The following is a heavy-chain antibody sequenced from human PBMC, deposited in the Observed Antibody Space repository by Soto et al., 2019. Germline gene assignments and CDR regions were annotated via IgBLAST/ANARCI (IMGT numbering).Heavy chain of an antibody. Sequence: WSLRLSCAASGFTFSSYGMHWVRQAPGKGLEWVAVISYDGSNKYYADSVKGRFTISRDNSKNTLYLQMNSLRAEDTAVYYCAKEDGGSSDAFDIWGQGTMVTVSS. D-gene: IGHD1-26*01. CDR3: AKEDGGSSDAFDI. CDR2: ISYDGSNK. CDR1: GFTFSSYG. J-gene: IGHJ3*02. V-gene: IGHV3-30*18.